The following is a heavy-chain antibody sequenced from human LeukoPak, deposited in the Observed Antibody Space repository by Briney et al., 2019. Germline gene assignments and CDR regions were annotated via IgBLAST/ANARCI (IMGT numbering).Heavy chain of an antibody. CDR3: AIWRGLGYCSSTSCFRFDP. CDR1: GGFISSYY. CDR2: IYYSGST. V-gene: IGHV4-59*01. D-gene: IGHD2-2*01. Sequence: SESLSLTCTVSGGFISSYYWSWVRQPPGRGLEWSGYIYYSGSTNYNPSLKRRVTIAVDASKNQFSLKLSSVTAADTAVYYCAIWRGLGYCSSTSCFRFDPWRQGTLVTVSS. J-gene: IGHJ5*02.